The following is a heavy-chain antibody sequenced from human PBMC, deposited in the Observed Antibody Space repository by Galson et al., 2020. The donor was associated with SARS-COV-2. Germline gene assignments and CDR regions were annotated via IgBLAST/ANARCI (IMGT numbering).Heavy chain of an antibody. CDR1: GFMFSDHY. J-gene: IGHJ4*02. Sequence: TGGSLRLSCAASGFMFSDHYMNWIHQSPEKGLEWVSYISSSGSNIYYAESVKGRFTISRDNAKNSLYLQMNSLRAEDTAVYYCARDCTSTSCYKFDYWGQGILVTVSS. D-gene: IGHD2-2*02. V-gene: IGHV3-11*01. CDR3: ARDCTSTSCYKFDY. CDR2: ISSSGSNI.